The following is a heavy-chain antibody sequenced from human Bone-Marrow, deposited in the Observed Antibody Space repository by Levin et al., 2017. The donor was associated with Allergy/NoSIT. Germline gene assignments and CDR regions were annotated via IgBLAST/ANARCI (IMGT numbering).Heavy chain of an antibody. CDR3: GLRYFDWLGSDY. J-gene: IGHJ4*02. CDR1: GFTFSSYA. CDR2: IRSNGDRT. D-gene: IGHD3-9*01. Sequence: GESLKISCSASGFTFSSYALHWVRQAPGKGLEYVSAIRSNGDRTYYADSVKGRFSISRDNSKNTLYLQMSSLRAEDTAVYYCGLRYFDWLGSDYWGQGTLVTVSS. V-gene: IGHV3-64D*06.